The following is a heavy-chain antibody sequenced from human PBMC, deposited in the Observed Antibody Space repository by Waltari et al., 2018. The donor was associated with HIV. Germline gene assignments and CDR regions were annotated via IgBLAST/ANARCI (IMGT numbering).Heavy chain of an antibody. J-gene: IGHJ6*02. V-gene: IGHV3-21*01. Sequence: EVQLVESGGGLVKPGGSLRLSCAASGFTFSSYSMNWVRQAPGKGLERVSSISSSSSYIYYADSVKGRFTISRDNAKNSLYLQMNSLRAEDTAVYYCARDKNDYVWGSYPSYYYYGMDVWGQGTTVTVSS. D-gene: IGHD3-16*02. CDR3: ARDKNDYVWGSYPSYYYYGMDV. CDR1: GFTFSSYS. CDR2: ISSSSSYI.